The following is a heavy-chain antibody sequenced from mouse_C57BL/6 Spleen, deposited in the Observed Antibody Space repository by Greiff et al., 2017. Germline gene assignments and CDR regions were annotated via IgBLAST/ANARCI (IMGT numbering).Heavy chain of an antibody. V-gene: IGHV1-55*01. CDR3: SITFVFYYGSSYFDY. J-gene: IGHJ2*01. Sequence: QVQLQQPGAELVKPGASVKMSCKASGYTFTSYWITWVKQRPGQGLEWIGDIYPGSGSTNYNEKFKSQATLTVDTSSSTAYMQLSSLTSEDSAVYYCSITFVFYYGSSYFDYWGQGTTLTVSS. CDR1: GYTFTSYW. D-gene: IGHD1-1*01. CDR2: IYPGSGST.